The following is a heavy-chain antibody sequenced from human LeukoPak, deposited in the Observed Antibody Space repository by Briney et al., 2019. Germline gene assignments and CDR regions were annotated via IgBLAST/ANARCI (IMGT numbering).Heavy chain of an antibody. CDR1: GYTFTSYY. CDR3: AREMATIVKDYYYYGMDV. D-gene: IGHD5-24*01. V-gene: IGHV1-46*01. CDR2: INPSGGST. Sequence: ASVKVSFKASGYTFTSYYMHWVRQAPGQGLEGMGLINPSGGSTSYAQKFQGRVTITRDTSTSTVYMELSSLRSEDTAVYYCAREMATIVKDYYYYGMDVWGQGTTVTVSS. J-gene: IGHJ6*02.